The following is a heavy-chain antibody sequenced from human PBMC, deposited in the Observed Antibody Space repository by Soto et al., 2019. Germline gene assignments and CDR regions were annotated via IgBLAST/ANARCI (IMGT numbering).Heavy chain of an antibody. CDR2: ISAYNGNT. Sequence: QVQLVQYGAEVKKPGASVKVSCKASGYTFTSYGISWVRQAPGQGLEWMGWISAYNGNTNYAQKLQGRVTMTTDTATSTAYMELRSLRCDDTAVYYCARARTRGYCIGGSYYSYCFDYWGQGTLISVSS. CDR3: ARARTRGYCIGGSYYSYCFDY. J-gene: IGHJ4*02. V-gene: IGHV1-18*04. CDR1: GYTFTSYG. D-gene: IGHD2-15*01.